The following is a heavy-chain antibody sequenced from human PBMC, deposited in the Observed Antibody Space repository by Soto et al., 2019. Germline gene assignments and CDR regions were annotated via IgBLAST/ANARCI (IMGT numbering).Heavy chain of an antibody. J-gene: IGHJ4*02. CDR3: AKDRERIATRSIDY. D-gene: IGHD6-6*01. CDR2: ISGSGVST. CDR1: GFTFSSYA. Sequence: EVQLLESGGGLVQPGGSLRLSCAASGFTFSSYAMSWVRQAPGKGLEWVSGISGSGVSTYYADSVKGRFTISRDNSKRTLYVQRNSLRAEDTAVYYCAKDRERIATRSIDYWGQGTLVTVSS. V-gene: IGHV3-23*01.